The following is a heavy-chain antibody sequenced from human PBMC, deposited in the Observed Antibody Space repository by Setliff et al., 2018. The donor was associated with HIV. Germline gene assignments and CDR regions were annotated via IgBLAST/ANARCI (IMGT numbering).Heavy chain of an antibody. CDR2: IYISGST. CDR3: ARDRSSGWSKDWFDT. J-gene: IGHJ5*02. Sequence: PSETLSLTCTVSGGSISSYYWSWIRQPAGKGLEWIGHIYISGSTNYNPSFNSRVTMSVDTSKNQFSLRLTSMTAADTAMYHCARDRSSGWSKDWFDTWGQGILVTVSS. V-gene: IGHV4-4*07. D-gene: IGHD6-19*01. CDR1: GGSISSYY.